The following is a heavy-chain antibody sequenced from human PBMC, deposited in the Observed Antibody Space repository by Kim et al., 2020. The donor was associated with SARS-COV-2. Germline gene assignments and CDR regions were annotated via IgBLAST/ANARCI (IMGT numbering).Heavy chain of an antibody. J-gene: IGHJ6*02. Sequence: SETLSLTCAVSGGSISSSNWWSWVRQPPGKGLEWIGEIYHSGSTNYNPSLKSRVTISVDKSKNQFSLKLSSVTARATAVYYCARGRSAAGAPYYYYGMDVWGQGTTVTVPS. D-gene: IGHD6-13*01. V-gene: IGHV4-4*02. CDR2: IYHSGST. CDR1: GGSISSSNW. CDR3: ARGRSAAGAPYYYYGMDV.